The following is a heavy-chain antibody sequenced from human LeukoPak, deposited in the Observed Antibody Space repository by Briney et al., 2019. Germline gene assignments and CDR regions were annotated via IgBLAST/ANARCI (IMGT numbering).Heavy chain of an antibody. CDR2: IWYDESNK. CDR3: ARDSSSGVRYFDY. J-gene: IGHJ4*02. CDR1: GFTFSNYG. Sequence: GRSLRLSCAASGFTFSNYGMHWVRQAPGKGLEWVAVIWYDESNKYYADSVKGRFTISRDNSKNTLYLQMNSLRAEDTAAYYCARDSSSGVRYFDYWGQGTLVTVSS. V-gene: IGHV3-33*01. D-gene: IGHD6-25*01.